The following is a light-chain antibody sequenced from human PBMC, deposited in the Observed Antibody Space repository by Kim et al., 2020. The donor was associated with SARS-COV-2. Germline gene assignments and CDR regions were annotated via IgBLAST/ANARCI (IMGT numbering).Light chain of an antibody. Sequence: QLVLTQPASVSGSPGQSITISCTGTSSDIGGYDYVSWYQQHPGKAPKLMIYEVSNRPSGVSNRFSASKSGNTASLTISGLQAEDEADYYCSSYTSSSIIVFGTGTKVTVL. CDR3: SSYTSSSIIV. J-gene: IGLJ1*01. CDR2: EVS. V-gene: IGLV2-14*03. CDR1: SSDIGGYDY.